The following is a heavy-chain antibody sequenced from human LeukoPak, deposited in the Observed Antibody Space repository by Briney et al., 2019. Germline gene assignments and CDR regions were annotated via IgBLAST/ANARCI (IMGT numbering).Heavy chain of an antibody. D-gene: IGHD1-26*01. CDR1: GYTFTDYY. J-gene: IGHJ5*02. Sequence: ASVKVSCKASGYTFTDYYMHWVRQAPGQGLEWMGWINPNSGGTNYAQKFQGRVTMTRDTSISTAYMELSRLRSDDTAVYYCAREGQWELRSENWFDPWGQGTLVTVSS. V-gene: IGHV1-2*02. CDR3: AREGQWELRSENWFDP. CDR2: INPNSGGT.